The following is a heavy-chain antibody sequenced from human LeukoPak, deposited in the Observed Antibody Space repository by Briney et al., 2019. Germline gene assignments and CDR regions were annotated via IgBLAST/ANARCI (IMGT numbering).Heavy chain of an antibody. V-gene: IGHV3-64*01. Sequence: GGSLRLSCAASGFTFSSYAMHWVRQAPGKGLEYVSAIRSNGGSTYYANSVKGRFTISRDNSKNTLYLQMGSLRAEDMAVYYCAREGYYYDSSGYYYPIFDYWGQGTLVTVSS. D-gene: IGHD3-22*01. J-gene: IGHJ4*02. CDR2: IRSNGGST. CDR1: GFTFSSYA. CDR3: AREGYYYDSSGYYYPIFDY.